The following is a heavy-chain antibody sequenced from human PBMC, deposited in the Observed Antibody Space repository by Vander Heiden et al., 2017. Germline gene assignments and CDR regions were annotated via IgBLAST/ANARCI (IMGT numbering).Heavy chain of an antibody. CDR3: ARDRDPYSSGWYGWFDP. CDR2: ISSSSSYI. CDR1: GFTFSSYR. Sequence: EVQPVESGGGLVKPGGSLRPSCAASGFTFSSYRMNWVRQAPGKGLEWGSSISSSSSYIYYADSVKGRFTISRDNAKNSLYLQMNSLRAEDTAVYYCARDRDPYSSGWYGWFDPWGQGTLVTVSS. V-gene: IGHV3-21*01. J-gene: IGHJ5*02. D-gene: IGHD6-19*01.